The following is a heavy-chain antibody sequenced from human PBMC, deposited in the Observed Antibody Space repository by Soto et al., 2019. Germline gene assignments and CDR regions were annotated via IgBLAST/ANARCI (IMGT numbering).Heavy chain of an antibody. CDR3: ARGRRAARPLYYYYMDV. Sequence: GGSLRLSCAASGFTFSSYWMSWVRQAPGKGLEWVANIKQDGSEKYYVDSVKGRFTISRDNAKNSLYLQMNSPRAEDTAVYYCARGRRAARPLYYYYMDVWGKGATVTVSS. CDR2: IKQDGSEK. V-gene: IGHV3-7*01. CDR1: GFTFSSYW. J-gene: IGHJ6*03. D-gene: IGHD6-6*01.